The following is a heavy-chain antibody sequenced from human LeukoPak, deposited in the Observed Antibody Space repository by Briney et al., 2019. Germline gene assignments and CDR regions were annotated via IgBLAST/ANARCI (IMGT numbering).Heavy chain of an antibody. Sequence: ASVKVFCKASGYTFTSYGIIWVRQAPGQGLEWMGWISAYNGNTNYAQKLQGRVTMTTDTSTSTAYMELRSLRSDDTAVYYCARGTKYSGSCWGDYWGQGTLVTVSS. CDR3: ARGTKYSGSCWGDY. D-gene: IGHD1-26*01. J-gene: IGHJ4*02. V-gene: IGHV1-18*01. CDR2: ISAYNGNT. CDR1: GYTFTSYG.